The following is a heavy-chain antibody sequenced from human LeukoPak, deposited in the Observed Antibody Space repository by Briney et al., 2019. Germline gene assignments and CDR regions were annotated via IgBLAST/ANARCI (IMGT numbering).Heavy chain of an antibody. CDR3: AKDGDLEGYFDY. D-gene: IGHD3-10*01. J-gene: IGHJ4*02. Sequence: SVKGRFTISRDNSKNTLYLQMNSLRPEDTAVYYCAKDGDLEGYFDYWGQGTLSPSPQ. V-gene: IGHV3-30*02.